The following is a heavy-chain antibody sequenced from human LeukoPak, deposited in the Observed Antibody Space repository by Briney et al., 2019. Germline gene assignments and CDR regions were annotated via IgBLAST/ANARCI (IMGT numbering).Heavy chain of an antibody. J-gene: IGHJ3*02. CDR3: AGDPRGTVTHDAFEN. Sequence: PSETLSLTCTVSGGSISSYYWSWIRQPPGKGLEWIGYIYYSGSTNYNPSLKSRVTISVDTSKNQFSLKLSSVTAADTAVYYCAGDPRGTVTHDAFENWGQGKMVNGS. V-gene: IGHV4-59*01. D-gene: IGHD4-17*01. CDR1: GGSISSYY. CDR2: IYYSGST.